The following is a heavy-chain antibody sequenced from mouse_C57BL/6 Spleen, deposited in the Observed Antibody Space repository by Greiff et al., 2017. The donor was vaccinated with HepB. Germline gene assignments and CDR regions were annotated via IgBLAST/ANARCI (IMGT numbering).Heavy chain of an antibody. D-gene: IGHD1-1*01. J-gene: IGHJ3*01. CDR3: TTSYYYGSSYGFAY. V-gene: IGHV14-4*01. CDR2: IDPENGDT. Sequence: VQLKESGAELVRPGASVKLSCTASGFNIKDDYMHWVKQRPEQGLEWIGWIDPENGDTESASKFQGKATITADTSSNTAYLQLSSLTSEDTAVYYCTTSYYYGSSYGFAYWGQGTLVTVSA. CDR1: GFNIKDDY.